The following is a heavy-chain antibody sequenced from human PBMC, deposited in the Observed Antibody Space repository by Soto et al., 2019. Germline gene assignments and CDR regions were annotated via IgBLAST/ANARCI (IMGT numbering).Heavy chain of an antibody. CDR1: GFTFSNAW. V-gene: IGHV3-15*07. CDR2: IKSKTDGGTT. J-gene: IGHJ6*04. D-gene: IGHD3-10*01. Sequence: GGSLRLSCAASGFTFSNAWMNWVRQAPGKGLEWVGRIKSKTDGGTTDYAAPVKGRFTISRDDSKNTLYLQMNSLKTEDTAVYYCTTGRLQWCGEYDGMDVWGKGTTVTVSS. CDR3: TTGRLQWCGEYDGMDV.